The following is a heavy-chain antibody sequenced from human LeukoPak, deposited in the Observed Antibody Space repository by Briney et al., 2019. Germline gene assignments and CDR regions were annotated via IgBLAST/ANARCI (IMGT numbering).Heavy chain of an antibody. Sequence: PGGSLRLSCAASGFTFSSYAMSWVRQAPGKGLEWVSAISGSGDNTYYADSVKGRFTISRDNSKNTLYLQMNSLRAEDTAVYYCAKKMHTVMISSYWYFDLWGRGTLVTVSS. CDR1: GFTFSSYA. D-gene: IGHD5-18*01. CDR2: ISGSGDNT. J-gene: IGHJ2*01. CDR3: AKKMHTVMISSYWYFDL. V-gene: IGHV3-23*01.